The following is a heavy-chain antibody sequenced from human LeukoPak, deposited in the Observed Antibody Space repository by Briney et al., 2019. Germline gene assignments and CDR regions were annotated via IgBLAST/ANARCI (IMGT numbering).Heavy chain of an antibody. Sequence: GGSLRLSCAASGFTFSNYGMNWVRQAPGKGLEWVAFIRDDGGATYYSDSVKGRFTISRDNSKNTLFLLMNSLRAEDTAVYYCVKDFDYVWGGFDYWGQGTLVTVSS. CDR2: IRDDGGAT. D-gene: IGHD3-16*01. V-gene: IGHV3-30*02. CDR1: GFTFSNYG. CDR3: VKDFDYVWGGFDY. J-gene: IGHJ4*02.